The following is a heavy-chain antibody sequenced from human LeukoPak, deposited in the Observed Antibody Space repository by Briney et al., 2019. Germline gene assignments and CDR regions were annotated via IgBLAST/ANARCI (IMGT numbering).Heavy chain of an antibody. CDR2: VSGSGGVT. J-gene: IGHJ4*02. CDR3: ARDAAHHCTNGVCSVDY. V-gene: IGHV3-23*01. D-gene: IGHD2-8*01. CDR1: GFTFSNYA. Sequence: GGSLRLSCAASGFTFSNYAMSWVRQAPGKGLEWVSGVSGSGGVTYHADSVKGRFTISRDNSKNTLLLQMNSLRAEDTAVYYCARDAAHHCTNGVCSVDYWGQGTLVTVSS.